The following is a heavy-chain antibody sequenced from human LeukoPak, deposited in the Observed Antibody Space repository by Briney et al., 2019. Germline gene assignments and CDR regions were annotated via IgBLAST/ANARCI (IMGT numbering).Heavy chain of an antibody. Sequence: PSETLSLTRTVSGGSISSYYWSWVRQPAGKGLEWIGRIYTSGSTNYNPSLKSRVTMSVDTSKNQFSLKLSSVTAADTAVYYCARDTVAAPWFDPWGQGTLVTVSS. J-gene: IGHJ5*02. V-gene: IGHV4-4*07. CDR1: GGSISSYY. CDR2: IYTSGST. CDR3: ARDTVAAPWFDP. D-gene: IGHD2-15*01.